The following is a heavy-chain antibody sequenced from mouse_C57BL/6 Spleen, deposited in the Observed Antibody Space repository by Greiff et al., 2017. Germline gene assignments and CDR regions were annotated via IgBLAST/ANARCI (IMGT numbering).Heavy chain of an antibody. D-gene: IGHD1-1*01. CDR3: TTSSYFDY. CDR2: IDPANGDT. Sequence: VHVKQSGAELVRPGASVKLSCTASGFNIKDDYMHWVKQRPEQGLEWIGWIDPANGDTEYASKFKGKATITADTSSNTAYLQLSSLTYEDTAVYYCTTSSYFDYWGQGTTRTVSS. V-gene: IGHV14-4*01. CDR1: GFNIKDDY. J-gene: IGHJ2*01.